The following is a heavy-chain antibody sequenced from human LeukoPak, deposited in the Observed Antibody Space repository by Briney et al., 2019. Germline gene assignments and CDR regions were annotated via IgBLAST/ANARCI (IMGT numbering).Heavy chain of an antibody. V-gene: IGHV3-11*04. Sequence: PGGSLRLSCAASGFTFNDFYMTWIRQAPGKGLQWVSYISGPGSTIYYADSVKGRFTISRDNAKSSLHLQMNSLRAEDTAVYYCARALYYVSGRYLNDYWGQGTLVTVSS. J-gene: IGHJ4*02. CDR2: ISGPGSTI. CDR3: ARALYYVSGRYLNDY. D-gene: IGHD3-10*01. CDR1: GFTFNDFY.